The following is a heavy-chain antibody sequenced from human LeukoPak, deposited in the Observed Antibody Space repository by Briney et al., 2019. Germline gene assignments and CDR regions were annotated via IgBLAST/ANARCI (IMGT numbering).Heavy chain of an antibody. CDR3: ARDEYSNLSGRFDP. CDR2: INTNNGDT. D-gene: IGHD6-6*01. CDR1: GYTFSGHY. J-gene: IGHJ5*02. Sequence: ASVKVSCKGSGYTFSGHYMHWVRQAPGQGLEWMGWINTNNGDTNYAQNFQGRVTMTRATSTSTAYMELSRLRSDDTAVYYCARDEYSNLSGRFDPWGQGTLVTVSP. V-gene: IGHV1-2*02.